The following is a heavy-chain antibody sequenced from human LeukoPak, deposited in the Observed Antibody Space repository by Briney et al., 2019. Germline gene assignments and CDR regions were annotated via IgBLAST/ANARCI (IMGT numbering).Heavy chain of an antibody. J-gene: IGHJ4*02. CDR3: ARAWELLRPFDY. Sequence: GGSLRLSCAASGFTFSSYAMHWVRQAPGKGLEWVAVISYDGSNKYYADSVKGRFTISRGNSKNTLYLQMNSLRAEDTAVYYCARAWELLRPFDYWGQGTLVTVSS. CDR2: ISYDGSNK. CDR1: GFTFSSYA. D-gene: IGHD1-26*01. V-gene: IGHV3-30-3*01.